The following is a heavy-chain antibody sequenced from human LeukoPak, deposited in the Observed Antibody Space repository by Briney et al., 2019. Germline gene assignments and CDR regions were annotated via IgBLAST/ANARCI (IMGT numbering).Heavy chain of an antibody. CDR3: AKVPSSSWYKGIDY. CDR1: GFTFSSYS. CDR2: ISSSSSTI. D-gene: IGHD6-13*01. V-gene: IGHV3-48*01. Sequence: GGSLRLSCAASGFTFSSYSMNWVRQAPGKGLEWVSYISSSSSTIYYADSVKGRFTISRDNSKNTLFLQMNSLRAEDTAVYYCAKVPSSSWYKGIDYWGQGALVTVSS. J-gene: IGHJ4*02.